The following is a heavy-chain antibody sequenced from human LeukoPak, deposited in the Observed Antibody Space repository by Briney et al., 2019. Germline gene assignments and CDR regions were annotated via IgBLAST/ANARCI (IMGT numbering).Heavy chain of an antibody. D-gene: IGHD6-13*01. V-gene: IGHV1-8*01. Sequence: ASVNVSCKASGYTFTSYDINWVRQATGQGLEWMGWMNPNSGNTGYAQKFQGRVTMTRNTSISTAYMELSSLRSEDTAVYYCAREVSGSSSWVYGMDVWGQGTTVTVSS. CDR3: AREVSGSSSWVYGMDV. J-gene: IGHJ6*02. CDR1: GYTFTSYD. CDR2: MNPNSGNT.